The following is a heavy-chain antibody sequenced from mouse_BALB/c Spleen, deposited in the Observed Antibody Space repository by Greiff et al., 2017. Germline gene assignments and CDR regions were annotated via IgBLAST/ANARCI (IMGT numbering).Heavy chain of an antibody. CDR1: GYAFTSYN. V-gene: IGHV1S135*01. CDR2: IDPYNGGT. Sequence: VQLQQSGPELVKPGASVKVSCKASGYAFTSYNMYWVKQSHGKSLEWIGYIDPYNGGTSYNQKFKGKATLTVDKSSSTAYMHLNSLTSEDSAVYDCARKGSRGYWYFDVWGAGTTVTVSS. CDR3: ARKGSRGYWYFDV. J-gene: IGHJ1*01.